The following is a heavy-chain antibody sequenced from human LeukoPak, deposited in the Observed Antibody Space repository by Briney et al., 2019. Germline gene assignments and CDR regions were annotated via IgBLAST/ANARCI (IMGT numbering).Heavy chain of an antibody. CDR1: GFTFSSYS. D-gene: IGHD1-26*01. CDR3: ARVELYYYGMDV. V-gene: IGHV3-21*01. Sequence: PGGSLRLSCAASGFTFSSYSMNWVRQAPGKGLEWVSSISSSSYIYYADSVKGRFTISRDNAKNSLYLQMNSLRAEDTAVYYCARVELYYYGMDVWGQGTTVTVSS. CDR2: ISSSSYI. J-gene: IGHJ6*02.